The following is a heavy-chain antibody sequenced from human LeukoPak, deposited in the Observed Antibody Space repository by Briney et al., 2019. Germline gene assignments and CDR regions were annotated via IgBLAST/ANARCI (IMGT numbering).Heavy chain of an antibody. D-gene: IGHD5-18*01. CDR1: GYFFSTYC. J-gene: IGHJ3*02. CDR2: IYPGDSDA. V-gene: IGHV5-51*01. CDR3: ARHLDTTLTSDGFDI. Sequence: GESLKISSKGSGYFFSTYCIGWVRQMPGKGLEWMGIIYPGDSDARYSPSFQGQVSMSVDKSSSTAYLQWSSLKASDTAMYYCARHLDTTLTSDGFDIWGQGTMVTVSS.